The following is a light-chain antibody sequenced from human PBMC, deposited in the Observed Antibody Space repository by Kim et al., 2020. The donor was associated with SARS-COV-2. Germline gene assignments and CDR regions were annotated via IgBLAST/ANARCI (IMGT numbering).Light chain of an antibody. CDR1: SSDVGDYKY. V-gene: IGLV2-8*01. CDR3: TSYAGNNNLI. CDR2: EVS. J-gene: IGLJ2*01. Sequence: GQTVTISCTGTSSDVGDYKYVSWYQQHPGKAPKLMIYEVSKRPSGVPARFSGSKSGNTASLTVSGLQAEDEADYYCTSYAGNNNLIFGGGTQLTVL.